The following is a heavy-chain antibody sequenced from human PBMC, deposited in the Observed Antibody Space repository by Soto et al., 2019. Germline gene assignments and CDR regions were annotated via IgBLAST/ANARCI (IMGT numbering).Heavy chain of an antibody. D-gene: IGHD1-1*01. CDR2: ISYDGDEK. Sequence: GGSLRLSCAASGFAFSSYDMYWVRQLPGKGLEWVTLISYDGDEKSYADSVRGRFTISRDNSKNIMYLQMNSLRPEDTAIYYCDSDFRLQMRNGWGQGSLVTGSS. CDR1: GFAFSSYD. V-gene: IGHV3-30*03. J-gene: IGHJ1*01. CDR3: DSDFRLQMRNG.